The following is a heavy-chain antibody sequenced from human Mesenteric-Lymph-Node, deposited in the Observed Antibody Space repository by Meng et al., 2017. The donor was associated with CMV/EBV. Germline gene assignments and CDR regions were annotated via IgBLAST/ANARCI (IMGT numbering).Heavy chain of an antibody. V-gene: IGHV4-34*01. CDR3: ASLLNWFDP. CDR1: GWSFSGYY. J-gene: IGHJ5*02. CDR2: INHSGST. Sequence: LPLPCAVYGWSFSGYYWSWIRQPPGKGLEWIGEINHSGSTNYNPSLKSRVTISVDTSKNQFSLKLSSVTAADTAVYYCASLLNWFDPWGQGTLVTVSS.